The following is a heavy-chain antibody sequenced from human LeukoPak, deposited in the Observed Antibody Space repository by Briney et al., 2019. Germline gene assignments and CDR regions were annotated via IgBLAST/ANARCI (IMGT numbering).Heavy chain of an antibody. CDR1: GFTFSVYG. Sequence: GGSPRLSCAASGFTFSVYGMHRVRQATGKGLEWVGVIWNDGSNTYYADSVKGRFTISRDNSKNTLYLQMNSLRAEDTAVYSCARASGPFDYWGQGTLVTVSS. D-gene: IGHD3-10*01. CDR2: IWNDGSNT. CDR3: ARASGPFDY. J-gene: IGHJ4*02. V-gene: IGHV3-33*01.